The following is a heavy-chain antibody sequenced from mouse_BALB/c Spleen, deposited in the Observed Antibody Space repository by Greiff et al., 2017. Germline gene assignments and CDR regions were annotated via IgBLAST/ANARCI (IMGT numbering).Heavy chain of an antibody. V-gene: IGHV1-69*02. CDR1: GYTFTSYW. CDR3: ARGGKGGYYAMDY. J-gene: IGHJ4*01. D-gene: IGHD1-3*01. CDR2: IDPSDSET. Sequence: QVQLKQPGAELVKPGAPVKLSCKASGYTFTSYWMNWVKQWPGRGLEWIGRIDPSDSETHYNQKFKDKATLTVDKSSSTAYIQLSSLTSEDSAVYYCARGGKGGYYAMDYWGQGTSVTVSS.